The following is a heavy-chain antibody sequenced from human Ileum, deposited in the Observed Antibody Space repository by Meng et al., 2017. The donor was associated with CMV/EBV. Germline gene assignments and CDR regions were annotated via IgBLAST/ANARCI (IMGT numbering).Heavy chain of an antibody. V-gene: IGHV3-7*01. CDR1: GFTFSNYW. J-gene: IGHJ4*02. CDR2: INPNANAN. Sequence: PSGFTFSNYWMSWVRQAPGEGLEWVANINPNANANYYVDSVKGRFTISRDNAKSSLFLQMASLRAEDTAVYYCARIFCTTTDCYYDYWGRGTLVTVSS. D-gene: IGHD2-8*01. CDR3: ARIFCTTTDCYYDY.